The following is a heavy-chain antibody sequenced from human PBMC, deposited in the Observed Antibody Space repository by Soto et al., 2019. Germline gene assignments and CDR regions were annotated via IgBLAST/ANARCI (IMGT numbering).Heavy chain of an antibody. CDR3: AANHPGRCTNGLCSTARRFYP. CDR1: GGTFSSYA. D-gene: IGHD2-8*01. V-gene: IGHV1-69*06. CDR2: ILPIFGTA. J-gene: IGHJ5*02. Sequence: QVQLVQSGAEVKKPGSSVKVSCKASGGTFSSYAISWVRQAPGQGLEWMGGILPIFGTANYAQQFQGRVTRTAGKCTSTAYMELSSLSSEATAVYYCAANHPGRCTNGLCSTARRFYPWGPRTPVTVSS.